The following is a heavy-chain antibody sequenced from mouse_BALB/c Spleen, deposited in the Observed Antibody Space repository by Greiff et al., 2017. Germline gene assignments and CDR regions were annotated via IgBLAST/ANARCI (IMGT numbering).Heavy chain of an antibody. V-gene: IGHV5-6-4*01. J-gene: IGHJ3*01. CDR2: ISSGGSYT. CDR3: TRGDDYDGEVWFAY. Sequence: DVMLVESGGGLVKPGGSLKLSCAASGFTFSSYTMSWVRQTPEKRLEWVATISSGGSYTYYPDSVKGRFTISRDNAKNTLYLQMSSLKSEDTAMYYCTRGDDYDGEVWFAYWGQGTLVTVSA. CDR1: GFTFSSYT. D-gene: IGHD2-4*01.